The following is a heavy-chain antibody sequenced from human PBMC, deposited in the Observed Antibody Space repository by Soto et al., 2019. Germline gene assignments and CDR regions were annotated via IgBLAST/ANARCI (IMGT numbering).Heavy chain of an antibody. CDR1: GYTFTSYG. Sequence: GASVKVSCKASGYTFTSYGISWVRQALGQGLEWMGWISAYNGNTKYAQKLQGRVTMTTDTSTSTAYMELRSLRSDDTAVYYCARDLTPGVVDHWGQGTLVTVSS. D-gene: IGHD3-22*01. CDR2: ISAYNGNT. J-gene: IGHJ4*02. CDR3: ARDLTPGVVDH. V-gene: IGHV1-18*01.